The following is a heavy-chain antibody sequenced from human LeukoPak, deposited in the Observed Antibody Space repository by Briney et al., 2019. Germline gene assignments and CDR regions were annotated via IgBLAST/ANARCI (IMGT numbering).Heavy chain of an antibody. D-gene: IGHD3-3*01. J-gene: IGHJ5*02. CDR2: INPNSGGT. Sequence: LWASVTVSCKASGYTFTGYYMHWARQAPGQGLEWMGWINPNSGGTNYAQKFQGRVTMTRDTSISTACMELSRLRSDDTAVYYCARVLSWSGYYSWFDPWGQGTLVTVSS. CDR1: GYTFTGYY. V-gene: IGHV1-2*02. CDR3: ARVLSWSGYYSWFDP.